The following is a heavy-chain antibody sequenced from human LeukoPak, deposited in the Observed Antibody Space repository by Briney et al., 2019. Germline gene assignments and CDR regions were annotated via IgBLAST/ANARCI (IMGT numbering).Heavy chain of an antibody. CDR2: IYYSGTT. CDR1: GGSISSGDYY. CDR3: ARTKMTTHYYYYYGMDV. D-gene: IGHD5-24*01. V-gene: IGHV4-30-4*01. J-gene: IGHJ6*02. Sequence: SETLSPTCTVSGGSISSGDYYWSWIRQPPGKGLEWIGYIYYSGTTSYNPSLKSRATILVDTSKNQFSLKLNSVTAADTAVYYCARTKMTTHYYYYYGMDVWGQGTTVTVSS.